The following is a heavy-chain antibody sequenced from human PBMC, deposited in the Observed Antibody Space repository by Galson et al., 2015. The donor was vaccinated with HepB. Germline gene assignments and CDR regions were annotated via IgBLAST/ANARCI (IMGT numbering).Heavy chain of an antibody. D-gene: IGHD3-22*01. CDR2: INAGNGNT. J-gene: IGHJ3*02. V-gene: IGHV1-3*01. CDR1: GYTFTSYA. Sequence: SVKVSCKASGYTFTSYAMHWVRQAPGQRLEWMGWINAGNGNTKYSQKFQGRVTITRDTSASTAYMELSSLRSEDTAVYYCARDLGPRWDSSGYYADVDAFDIWGQGTMVTVSS. CDR3: ARDLGPRWDSSGYYADVDAFDI.